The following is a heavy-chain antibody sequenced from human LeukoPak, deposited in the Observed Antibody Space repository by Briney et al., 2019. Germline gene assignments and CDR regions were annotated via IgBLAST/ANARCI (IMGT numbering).Heavy chain of an antibody. D-gene: IGHD3-9*01. J-gene: IGHJ4*02. V-gene: IGHV3-11*01. CDR1: GFTFSDYY. CDR2: ISSSGSPI. Sequence: GGSLRLSCAASGFTFSDYYMSWIRQAPGKGLEWVSYISSSGSPIYYADSVKGRFTISRDNAKNSLYLQMNSLRAEDTAVYYCARGNYDILTGYVGSDKQTLVTAIPYFDYWGQGTLVTVSS. CDR3: ARGNYDILTGYVGSDKQTLVTAIPYFDY.